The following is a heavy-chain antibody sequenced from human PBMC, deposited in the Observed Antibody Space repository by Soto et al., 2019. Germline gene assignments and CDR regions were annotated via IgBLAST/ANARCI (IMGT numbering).Heavy chain of an antibody. D-gene: IGHD6-13*01. Sequence: QLQLQESGPGLVKPSETLSLTCTVSGGSISSSSFYWGWIRQPPGKGLEWLASIYYSGSTYYNPSLKSRVSISVDTSHNQFSLRRRSVTAADAAVYYCARHRIAAPVICYFASGGQGTLVTVSS. CDR2: IYYSGST. CDR1: GGSISSSSFY. CDR3: ARHRIAAPVICYFAS. J-gene: IGHJ4*02. V-gene: IGHV4-39*01.